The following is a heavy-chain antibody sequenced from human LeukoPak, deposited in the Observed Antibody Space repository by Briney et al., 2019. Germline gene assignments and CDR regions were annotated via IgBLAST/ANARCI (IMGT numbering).Heavy chain of an antibody. CDR3: ARSPMVRGVMRGAFDI. Sequence: GGSLSLSFAASGFTFSSYAMHWVRQAPGKGLEYVSAISSNGGSTYYANSVKGRFTISRDNSKNTLYLQMGSLRAEDMAVYYCARSPMVRGVMRGAFDIWGQGTMVTVSS. D-gene: IGHD3-10*01. J-gene: IGHJ3*02. V-gene: IGHV3-64*01. CDR1: GFTFSSYA. CDR2: ISSNGGST.